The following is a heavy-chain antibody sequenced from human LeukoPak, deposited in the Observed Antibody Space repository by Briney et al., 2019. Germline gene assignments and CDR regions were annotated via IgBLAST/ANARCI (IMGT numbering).Heavy chain of an antibody. J-gene: IGHJ4*02. CDR2: ISLAGQT. Sequence: SETPSLTRGVSGGSISGTNWWSWVRQPPGQGLEWIGEISLAGQTNYNPSLNGRVTMSLDKSSNQLSLHLISVTAADTATYYCSRESGPFCPFGYWGQGTLVIVSS. CDR3: SRESGPFCPFGY. D-gene: IGHD1-26*01. V-gene: IGHV4/OR15-8*02. CDR1: GGSISGTNW.